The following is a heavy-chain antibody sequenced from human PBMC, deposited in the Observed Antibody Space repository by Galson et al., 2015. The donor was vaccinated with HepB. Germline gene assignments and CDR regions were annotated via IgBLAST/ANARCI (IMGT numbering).Heavy chain of an antibody. V-gene: IGHV3-30*04. CDR1: GFTFSSYA. J-gene: IGHJ4*02. CDR2: ISYDGSNK. CDR3: ARDRGGSPIRYYFDY. D-gene: IGHD4-23*01. Sequence: SLRLSCAASGFTFSSYAMHWVRQAPGKGLEWVAVISYDGSNKYYADSVKGRFTISRDNSKNTLYLQMNSLRAEETAVYYCARDRGGSPIRYYFDYWGQGTLVTVSS.